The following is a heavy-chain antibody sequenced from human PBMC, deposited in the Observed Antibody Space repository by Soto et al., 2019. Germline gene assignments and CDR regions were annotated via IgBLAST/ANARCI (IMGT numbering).Heavy chain of an antibody. J-gene: IGHJ4*02. Sequence: PSETLSLTCTVSGGSISSGGYYWSWIRQHPGKGLEWIGYIYYSGSTYYNPSLKSRVTISVDTSKNQFSLKLSSVTAADTAVYYCARETTVTPYHFDYWGQGTLVTVSS. CDR1: GGSISSGGYY. CDR2: IYYSGST. CDR3: ARETTVTPYHFDY. V-gene: IGHV4-31*03. D-gene: IGHD4-17*01.